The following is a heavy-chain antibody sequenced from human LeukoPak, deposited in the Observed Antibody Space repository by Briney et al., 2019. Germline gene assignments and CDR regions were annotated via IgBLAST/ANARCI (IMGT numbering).Heavy chain of an antibody. Sequence: GGSLRLSCAASGFTFSSYAMSWVRQAPGKGLEWVSAISGSGGSTYYADSVKGRFTISRDDSKNTLYLQMNSLRAEDTAVYYCAKDLITMVRGLNFDYWGQGTLVTVSS. CDR2: ISGSGGST. J-gene: IGHJ4*02. CDR1: GFTFSSYA. V-gene: IGHV3-23*01. D-gene: IGHD3-10*01. CDR3: AKDLITMVRGLNFDY.